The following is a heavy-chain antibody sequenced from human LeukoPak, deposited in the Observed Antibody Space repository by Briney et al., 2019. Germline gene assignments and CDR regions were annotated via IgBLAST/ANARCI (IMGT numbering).Heavy chain of an antibody. Sequence: GGSLRLSCAASGFTFSSYAMSWVRQAPGKGLEWVSSISSSSSSYIYYADSVKGRFTISRDNAKNSLYLQMNSLRAEDTAVYYCARGAVAGNPGDWDYWGQGTLVTVSS. CDR3: ARGAVAGNPGDWDY. CDR1: GFTFSSYA. V-gene: IGHV3-21*01. J-gene: IGHJ4*02. CDR2: ISSSSSSYI. D-gene: IGHD6-19*01.